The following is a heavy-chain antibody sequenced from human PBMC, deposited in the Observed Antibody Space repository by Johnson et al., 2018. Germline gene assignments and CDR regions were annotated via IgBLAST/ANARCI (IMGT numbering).Heavy chain of an antibody. CDR2: IIRDGSEK. CDR3: TRDNLAYGGTFDY. CDR1: GFSFSTHW. D-gene: IGHD4-23*01. J-gene: IGHJ4*02. V-gene: IGHV3-74*01. Sequence: VQLQESGGGLFQPGGSLRLSCAASGFSFSTHWMHWVRQAPGKGLVWVSRIIRDGSEKTYADSVKGRFTISRDKSKNTLYLQMNGLRAEESALYYCTRDNLAYGGTFDYWGQGNLVTVSS.